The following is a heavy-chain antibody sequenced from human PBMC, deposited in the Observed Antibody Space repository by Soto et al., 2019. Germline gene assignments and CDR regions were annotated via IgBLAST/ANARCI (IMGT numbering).Heavy chain of an antibody. V-gene: IGHV3-48*02. D-gene: IGHD1-7*01. Sequence: GGSLRLSCAASGFTFSSYSMNWVRQAPGKGLEWVSYIRSSSSTIYYADSVKGRFTISRDNAKNSLYLQMNSLRDEDTAVYYCGRSRVELTHWFDPWGQGTLVTVSS. CDR2: IRSSSSTI. CDR1: GFTFSSYS. J-gene: IGHJ5*02. CDR3: GRSRVELTHWFDP.